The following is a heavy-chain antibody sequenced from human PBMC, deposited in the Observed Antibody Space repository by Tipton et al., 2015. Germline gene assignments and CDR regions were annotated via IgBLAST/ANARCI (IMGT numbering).Heavy chain of an antibody. J-gene: IGHJ6*02. Sequence: TLSLTCTVSGTSINSYYWSWIRQPPGKGLEWIGYISYSGSTHYNPSFKSRVAISVDTSKNQFSLTLNSVTAADTAVYYCARDLEHGMDVWGQGTTVTVSS. D-gene: IGHD5-24*01. CDR1: GTSINSYY. CDR2: ISYSGST. CDR3: ARDLEHGMDV. V-gene: IGHV4-59*01.